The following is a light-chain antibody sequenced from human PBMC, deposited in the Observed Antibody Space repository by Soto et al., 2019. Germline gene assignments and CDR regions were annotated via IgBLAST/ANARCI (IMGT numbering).Light chain of an antibody. J-gene: IGLJ2*01. CDR1: TSDVGAYDY. CDR2: DVS. V-gene: IGLV2-14*03. CDR3: SSYTSSSTLV. Sequence: QSALTQPASVSGSPGQSITISCTGTTSDVGAYDYVSWYHQHPDKAPKLIIYDVSSRPSGISNRFSGSKSGNTASLTISGLQAEDEGDYYCSSYTSSSTLVFGGGTKVTVL.